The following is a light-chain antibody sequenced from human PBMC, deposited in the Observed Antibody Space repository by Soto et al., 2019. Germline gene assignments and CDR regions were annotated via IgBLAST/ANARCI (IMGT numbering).Light chain of an antibody. V-gene: IGKV3-15*01. J-gene: IGKJ5*01. CDR2: GAS. CDR1: QSISSN. Sequence: EIVMTQSPATLSVAPGDRVTLSCRAIQSISSNLAWYQQKPGQAPSLLMYGASTRATGIPARFSGSGSGTEFTLTISTLQSEDFAVYYCQQYNTWSSITCGQGTRLEI. CDR3: QQYNTWSSIT.